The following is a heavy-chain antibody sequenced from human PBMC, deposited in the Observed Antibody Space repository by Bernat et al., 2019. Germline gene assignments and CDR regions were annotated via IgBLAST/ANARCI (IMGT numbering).Heavy chain of an antibody. CDR2: INLDGSST. CDR3: VRDSVAGRQDFDY. D-gene: IGHD6-19*01. V-gene: IGHV3-74*01. CDR1: GFTFSSYW. Sequence: EVQLVESGGGLVRPGGSLRLSCAASGFTFSSYWMHWVRQAPGKGLVWVSRINLDGSSTSYADSVKGRFTISRDNAKNTLYLQMNSLRAEDMAVYYCVRDSVAGRQDFDYWGQGTLVTVSS. J-gene: IGHJ4*02.